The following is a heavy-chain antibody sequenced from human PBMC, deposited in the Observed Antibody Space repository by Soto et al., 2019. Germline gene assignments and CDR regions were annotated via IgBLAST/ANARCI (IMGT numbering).Heavy chain of an antibody. D-gene: IGHD3-10*01. CDR2: IYYSGTT. V-gene: IGHV4-59*01. J-gene: IGHJ5*02. CDR1: GGSITNYL. Sequence: SETLSLTCTVSGGSITNYLWSWIRQSPGKGLEWIGYIYYSGTTNYNPSLMSRVTISVDTSKNHFSLKLTSVTAADTAVYYCARVYGSGSLTNWFDPWGRGTLVTVSS. CDR3: ARVYGSGSLTNWFDP.